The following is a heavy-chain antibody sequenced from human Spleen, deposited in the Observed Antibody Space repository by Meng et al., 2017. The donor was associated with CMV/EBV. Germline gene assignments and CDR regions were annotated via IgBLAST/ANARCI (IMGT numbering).Heavy chain of an antibody. D-gene: IGHD3-3*01. J-gene: IGHJ3*02. CDR3: ARDGGDYWSGHSNNHDAIDI. V-gene: IGHV1-18*01. CDR1: GYTFTSYG. Sequence: ASVKVSCKASGYTFTSYGISWVRQAPGQGLEWMGWISGYNDNTNYAQKFQGRVIVTTEISTSIAYMELRSLRSDDTAVYYCARDGGDYWSGHSNNHDAIDIWGQGTRVTVSS. CDR2: ISGYNDNT.